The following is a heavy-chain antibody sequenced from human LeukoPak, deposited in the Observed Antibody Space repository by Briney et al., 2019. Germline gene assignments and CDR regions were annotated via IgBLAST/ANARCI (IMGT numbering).Heavy chain of an antibody. V-gene: IGHV4-34*01. J-gene: IGHJ4*02. D-gene: IGHD3-10*01. CDR1: GGSFSGYY. Sequence: PSETLSLTCAVYGGSFSGYYWGWIRQPPGKGLEWIGSIYYSGSTYYNPSLKSRVTISVDTSKNQFSLKLSSVTAADTAVYYCARRFTMVRGVIIRGPFDYWGQGTLVTVSS. CDR2: IYYSGST. CDR3: ARRFTMVRGVIIRGPFDY.